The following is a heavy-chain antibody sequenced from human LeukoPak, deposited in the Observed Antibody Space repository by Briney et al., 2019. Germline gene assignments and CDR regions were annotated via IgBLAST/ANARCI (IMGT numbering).Heavy chain of an antibody. CDR2: ISGSGTA. J-gene: IGHJ4*02. D-gene: IGHD1-7*01. CDR1: AGSINTYF. V-gene: IGHV4-4*07. CDR3: ARGTELTRTSGHYSFDY. Sequence: SETLSLTCTVSAGSINTYFWTWVRQPAGKGLEWIGRISGSGTAFYNPSLDSRVTISLDTANYQLLLRMTSVSAADTAVYYCARGTELTRTSGHYSFDYWGQGTLVSVSS.